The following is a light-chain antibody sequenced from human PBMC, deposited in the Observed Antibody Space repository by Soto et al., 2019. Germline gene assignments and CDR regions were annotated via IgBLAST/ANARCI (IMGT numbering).Light chain of an antibody. V-gene: IGKV1-9*01. J-gene: IGKJ4*01. CDR3: QQLNGYQLA. Sequence: DIQLTQSPSFLSASVGETVTITCRASQGMSTYLAWYQQKPGKVPKLLIRSASTLQSGVPPRFSGGGYGTEFTLTISSLRPADSGIYYCQQLNGYQLAFGGGTNVEIK. CDR2: SAS. CDR1: QGMSTY.